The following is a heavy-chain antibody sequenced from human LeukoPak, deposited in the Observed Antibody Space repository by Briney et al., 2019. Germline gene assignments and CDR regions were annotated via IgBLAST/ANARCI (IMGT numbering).Heavy chain of an antibody. D-gene: IGHD6-13*01. J-gene: IGHJ2*01. V-gene: IGHV3-48*04. CDR3: ARDQYSSSWKSDWYFDL. Sequence: GGSLRLSCAASGFTFSSYAMYWVRQAPGRGLEWVSYISSSSSTIYYADSVKGRFTISRDNAKNSLYLQMNSLRAEDTAVYYCARDQYSSSWKSDWYFDLWGRGTLVTVSS. CDR1: GFTFSSYA. CDR2: ISSSSSTI.